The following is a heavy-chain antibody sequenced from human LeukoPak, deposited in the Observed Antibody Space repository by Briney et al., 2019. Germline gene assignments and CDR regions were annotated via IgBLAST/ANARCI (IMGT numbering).Heavy chain of an antibody. V-gene: IGHV1-2*02. J-gene: IGHJ3*01. D-gene: IGHD1-26*01. Sequence: PGRSLRLSCAASGFTFTAYYMHWVRQAPGQGLEWMGWINPNTGGTNYAQTFQGRVTMTRDTSINTAYMELSRLRSDDTAVYYCARQEGPMGATTGSAFDLWGQGTMVTVSS. CDR1: GFTFTAYY. CDR2: INPNTGGT. CDR3: ARQEGPMGATTGSAFDL.